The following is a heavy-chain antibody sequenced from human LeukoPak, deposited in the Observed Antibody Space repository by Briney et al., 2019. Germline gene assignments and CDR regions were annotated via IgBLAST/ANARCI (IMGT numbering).Heavy chain of an antibody. V-gene: IGHV4-4*07. CDR1: GGSISSYY. CDR3: ARGRRYFDWAPYDY. Sequence: PSETLSLTCTVSGGSISSYYWSWIRQPAGKGLEWIGRIYTSGSTNYNPSLKSRVTMSVDTSKNQFSLKLSSVTAADTAVYYCARGRRYFDWAPYDYWGQGTLVTVSS. D-gene: IGHD3-9*01. J-gene: IGHJ4*02. CDR2: IYTSGST.